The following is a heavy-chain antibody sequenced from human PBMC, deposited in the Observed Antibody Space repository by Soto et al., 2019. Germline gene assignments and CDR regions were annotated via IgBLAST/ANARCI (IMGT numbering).Heavy chain of an antibody. Sequence: QLQLQESGPGLVKPSETLSLTCTVSGGSISSSSYYWGWIRQPPGKGLEWIGSIYYSGSTYYNPSLTSRVTIALDTSKNQFSLKLSSVTAADTAVYYCASPKIAFYNWFDPWGQGTLVTVSS. CDR2: IYYSGST. V-gene: IGHV4-39*01. CDR3: ASPKIAFYNWFDP. J-gene: IGHJ5*02. D-gene: IGHD3-3*02. CDR1: GGSISSSSYY.